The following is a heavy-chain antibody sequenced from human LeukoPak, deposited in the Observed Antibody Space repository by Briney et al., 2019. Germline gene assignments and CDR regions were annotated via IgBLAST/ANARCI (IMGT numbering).Heavy chain of an antibody. Sequence: SETLSLTCTVSGGSISSHYWTWIRQPPGKGLEWIGYVYYTGSTNYNPSLKSRVTISVDTSKNQFSLKLSSVTAADTAVYYCARGPSTTVTNRNYFDYWGQGTLVTVSS. CDR1: GGSISSHY. J-gene: IGHJ4*02. CDR2: VYYTGST. D-gene: IGHD4-11*01. CDR3: ARGPSTTVTNRNYFDY. V-gene: IGHV4-59*11.